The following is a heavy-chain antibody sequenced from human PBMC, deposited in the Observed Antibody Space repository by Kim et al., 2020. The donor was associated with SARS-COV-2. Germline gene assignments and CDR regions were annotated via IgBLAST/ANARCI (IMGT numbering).Heavy chain of an antibody. CDR2: ISGSGGST. CDR3: AKDREAGSGSYDYYGMDV. J-gene: IGHJ6*02. V-gene: IGHV3-23*01. D-gene: IGHD3-10*01. CDR1: GFTFSSYA. Sequence: GGSLRLSCAASGFTFSSYAMSWVRQAPGKGLEWVSAISGSGGSTYYADSVKGRFTISRDNSKNTLYLQMNSLRAEDTAVYYCAKDREAGSGSYDYYGMDVWGQGTTVTVSS.